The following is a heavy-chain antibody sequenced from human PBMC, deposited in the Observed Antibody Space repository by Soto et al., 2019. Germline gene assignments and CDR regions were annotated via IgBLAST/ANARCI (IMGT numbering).Heavy chain of an antibody. V-gene: IGHV1-18*04. CDR3: VRDFLEWLLEYSYGMAV. J-gene: IGHJ6*02. D-gene: IGHD3-3*01. Sequence: ASVKVSCKTSGYTYSSYGISCVRQATGQGLEWLGWISGYNGKTEYGQKVQDRLTMATGTSMNTVDMDQRKLRSDDTAVYYGVRDFLEWLLEYSYGMAVWG. CDR1: GYTYSSYG. CDR2: ISGYNGKT.